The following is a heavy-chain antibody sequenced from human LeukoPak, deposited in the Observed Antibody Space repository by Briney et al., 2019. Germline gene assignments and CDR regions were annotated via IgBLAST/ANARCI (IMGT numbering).Heavy chain of an antibody. CDR3: AKDPGGAVAGQFFAFDI. CDR2: ISYDGFDK. Sequence: GGSLRLSCAASGFTFSNFGMHWVRQAPGKGLEWVAVISYDGFDKYYADSVKGRFTISRDNSKNTLYLQVNSLRAEDTAVYYCAKDPGGAVAGQFFAFDIWGQGTMVTVSS. CDR1: GFTFSNFG. V-gene: IGHV3-30*18. J-gene: IGHJ3*02. D-gene: IGHD6-19*01.